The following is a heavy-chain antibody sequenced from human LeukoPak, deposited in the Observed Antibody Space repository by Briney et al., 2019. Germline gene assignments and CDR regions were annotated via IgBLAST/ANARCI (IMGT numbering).Heavy chain of an antibody. D-gene: IGHD6-13*01. Sequence: ASVKVSCKASGGTFSSYAISWVRQAPGQGLEWMGGIIPIFGTANYAQKFQGRVTITTDESTSTAYMELSSLRSEDTAVYYCARDPLAPGYSSSWYVFSYWGQGTLVTVSS. CDR1: GGTFSSYA. CDR3: ARDPLAPGYSSSWYVFSY. J-gene: IGHJ4*02. CDR2: IIPIFGTA. V-gene: IGHV1-69*05.